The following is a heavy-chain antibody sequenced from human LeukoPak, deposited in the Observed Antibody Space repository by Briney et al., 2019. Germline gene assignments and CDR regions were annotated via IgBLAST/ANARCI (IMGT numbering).Heavy chain of an antibody. CDR3: ARVRPYPGAFDI. D-gene: IGHD1-1*01. CDR2: IIPIFGTA. V-gene: IGHV1-69*05. CDR1: GGTFSSYA. J-gene: IGHJ3*02. Sequence: GASVKVSCKASGGTFSSYAISWVRQAPGQGLEWMGGIIPIFGTANYAQKFQGRVTITTDESTSTAYMELSSLRSEDTAVYYCARVRPYPGAFDIWGQGTMVTVSS.